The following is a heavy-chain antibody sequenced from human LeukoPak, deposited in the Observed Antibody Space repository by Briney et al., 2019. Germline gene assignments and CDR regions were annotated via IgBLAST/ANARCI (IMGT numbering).Heavy chain of an antibody. CDR1: GFTFSDYY. CDR2: ISSSSSYT. J-gene: IGHJ5*02. CDR3: ARLLPPIVATSHWFDP. V-gene: IGHV3-11*06. D-gene: IGHD5-12*01. Sequence: PGGSLRLSCAASGFTFSDYYMSWIRQAPEKGLEWVSYISSSSSYTNYADSVKGRFTISRDNAKNSLYLQMNSLRAEDTAVYYCARLLPPIVATSHWFDPWGQGTLVTVSS.